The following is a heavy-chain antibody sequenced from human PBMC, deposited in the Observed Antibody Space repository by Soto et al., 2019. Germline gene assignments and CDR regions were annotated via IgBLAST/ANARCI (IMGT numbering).Heavy chain of an antibody. CDR1: GLTFSSYE. Sequence: TGGSLRLSCAASGLTFSSYEMNWVRQAPGKGLEWVSYISSSGSTIYYADSVKGRFTISRDNAKNSLYLQMNSLRAEDTAVYYCARDSRMITFGGVIVPEAHDAFDIWGQGTMVT. D-gene: IGHD3-16*02. V-gene: IGHV3-48*03. CDR3: ARDSRMITFGGVIVPEAHDAFDI. J-gene: IGHJ3*02. CDR2: ISSSGSTI.